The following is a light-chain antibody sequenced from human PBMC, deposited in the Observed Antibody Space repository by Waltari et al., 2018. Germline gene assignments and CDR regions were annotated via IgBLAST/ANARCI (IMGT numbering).Light chain of an antibody. CDR1: SVHKNYI. Sequence: QPVLTQSSSVSASLGSSVKLTCTLTSVHKNYIIAWHQQQPGKAPRYLMKLDDTGSYNKGSGVPDRFSGSSSGADRYLIISNLQSEDEADYYCETGDGRNQWVFGEGTKVTVL. J-gene: IGLJ3*02. V-gene: IGLV4-60*03. CDR2: LDDTGSY. CDR3: ETGDGRNQWV.